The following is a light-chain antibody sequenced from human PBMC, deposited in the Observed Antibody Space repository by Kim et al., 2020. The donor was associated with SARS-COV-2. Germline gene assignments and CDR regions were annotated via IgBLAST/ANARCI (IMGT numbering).Light chain of an antibody. J-gene: IGKJ4*01. CDR1: QSVGSH. V-gene: IGKV3-11*01. Sequence: VSPGESAPLSCRASQSVGSHLAWYQQKPGQGPSLLIYDASNRATGIPAMFSGSGSGTDFTLTISSLEPEDFAVYYCQQRTNWPLTFGGGTKVDIK. CDR3: QQRTNWPLT. CDR2: DAS.